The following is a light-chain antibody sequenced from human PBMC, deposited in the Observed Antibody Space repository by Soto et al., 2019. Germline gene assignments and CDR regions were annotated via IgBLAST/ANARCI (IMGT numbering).Light chain of an antibody. V-gene: IGKV1-5*03. CDR3: QQYNSYSRT. J-gene: IGKJ1*01. CDR2: KAS. CDR1: QSIRSR. Sequence: DIQMTQSPSTLSASVGDRVTITCRASQSIRSRLAWYQQKPGKAPKLLIYKASSLESGVPSRFSGSGSGTEFTLTISSLQPDDFATYYCQQYNSYSRTFGQGTKVEIK.